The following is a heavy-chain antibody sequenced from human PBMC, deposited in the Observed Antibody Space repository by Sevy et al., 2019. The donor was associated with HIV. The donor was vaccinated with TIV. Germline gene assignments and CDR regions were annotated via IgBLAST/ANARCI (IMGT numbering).Heavy chain of an antibody. CDR3: AKDGARGTIFGVAYYFDY. Sequence: GGSLRLSCAASGFTFSSYAMSWVHQAPGKGLEWVSAISGSGGSTYYADSVKGRFTISRDNSKNTLYLHMNSLRAEDTAVYYCAKDGARGTIFGVAYYFDYWGQGTLVTVSS. CDR2: ISGSGGST. J-gene: IGHJ4*02. CDR1: GFTFSSYA. V-gene: IGHV3-23*01. D-gene: IGHD3-3*01.